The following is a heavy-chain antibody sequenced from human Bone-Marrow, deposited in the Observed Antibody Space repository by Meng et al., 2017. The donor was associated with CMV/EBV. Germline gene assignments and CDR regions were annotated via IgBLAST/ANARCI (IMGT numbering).Heavy chain of an antibody. CDR2: IKSKADGGTT. CDR1: GFIFSKAW. V-gene: IGHV3-15*01. D-gene: IGHD6-13*01. CDR3: TTDTEPGIDASTYYYGMDV. J-gene: IGHJ6*02. Sequence: GESLKISCAGSGFIFSKAWMSWVRQSPGKGLEWVGRIKSKADGGTTDYAAPVKGRFTISRDDSKNTLYLQMSSLKTEDTAVYYCTTDTEPGIDASTYYYGMDVWGQGTTVTVSS.